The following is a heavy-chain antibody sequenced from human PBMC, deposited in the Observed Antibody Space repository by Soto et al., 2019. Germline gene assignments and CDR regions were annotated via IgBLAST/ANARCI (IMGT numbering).Heavy chain of an antibody. J-gene: IGHJ4*02. V-gene: IGHV2-5*01. D-gene: IGHD1-20*01. CDR1: GFLLSTSGVG. CDR2: IYWNDDK. Sequence: QLTLKESGPTLVKPTQTLTLTCTFSGFLLSTSGVGVGWIRQPPGKALEWLALIYWNDDKRYSPSLKSRLTITKDTSKNQVVLTMTNMDPVDTATYYCAHSVGGYNWNVNFDYWGQGTLVTVSS. CDR3: AHSVGGYNWNVNFDY.